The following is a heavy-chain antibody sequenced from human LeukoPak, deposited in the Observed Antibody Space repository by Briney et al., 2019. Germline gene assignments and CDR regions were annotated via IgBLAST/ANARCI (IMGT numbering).Heavy chain of an antibody. Sequence: SVKVSCKASGGTFSSYAISWVRQAPGQGLEWMGRIIPILGIANYAQKFQGRVTITADKSTSTAYMELSSLRSEDTAVYYCARDRGSGSHLVDYWGQGTLVTVSS. D-gene: IGHD1-26*01. CDR1: GGTFSSYA. J-gene: IGHJ4*02. CDR2: IIPILGIA. CDR3: ARDRGSGSHLVDY. V-gene: IGHV1-69*04.